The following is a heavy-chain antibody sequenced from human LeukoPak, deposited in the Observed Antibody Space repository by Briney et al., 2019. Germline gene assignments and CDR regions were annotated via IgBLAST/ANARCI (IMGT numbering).Heavy chain of an antibody. Sequence: PSETLSLTCAVYGGSFSGYYWSWIRQAPGKGLEWIGEINHSGSTNYNPSLKSRVTISVDTSKNQFSLKLSSVTAADTAVYYCARDQEWLGGAFDIWGQGTMVTVSS. CDR3: ARDQEWLGGAFDI. D-gene: IGHD3-3*01. V-gene: IGHV4-34*01. CDR1: GGSFSGYY. CDR2: INHSGST. J-gene: IGHJ3*02.